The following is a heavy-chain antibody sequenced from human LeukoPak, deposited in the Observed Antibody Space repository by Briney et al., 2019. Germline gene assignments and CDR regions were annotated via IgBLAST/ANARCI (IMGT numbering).Heavy chain of an antibody. V-gene: IGHV4-59*01. CDR2: IYYSGST. CDR1: GGYISSYY. CDR3: ARLRVPDYCAMDV. Sequence: SETLSLTCTVSGGYISSYYWSWIRQPPGKGLEWIGYIYYSGSTNYNPSLKSRVTISVDTSKNQFSLKLSSVTAADTAVYYCARLRVPDYCAMDVWGQGATVTVSS. J-gene: IGHJ6*02.